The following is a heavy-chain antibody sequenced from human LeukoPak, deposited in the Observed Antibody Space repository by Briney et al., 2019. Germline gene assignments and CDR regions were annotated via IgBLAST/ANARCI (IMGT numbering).Heavy chain of an antibody. CDR1: NGSITSGGYY. D-gene: IGHD4-11*01. J-gene: IGHJ5*02. V-gene: IGHV4-31*03. CDR2: IYHTGST. Sequence: SQTLSLTCTVSNGSITSGGYYWSWLRQHPGTGLEWIGHIYHTGSTYYNSSLKSRLTMSVDTSKNEFSLRLNSVTVADTAVYYCARGGVVTTTPRFDPWGQGTLVTVSS. CDR3: ARGGVVTTTPRFDP.